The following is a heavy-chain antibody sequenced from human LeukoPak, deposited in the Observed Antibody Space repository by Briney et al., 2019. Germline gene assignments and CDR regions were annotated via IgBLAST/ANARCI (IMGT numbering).Heavy chain of an antibody. V-gene: IGHV4-38-2*01. D-gene: IGHD3-10*01. CDR3: ARLPATMVRGVADY. Sequence: SETLSLTCSVSGYSISSGNYWGWIRLPPGKGLQWTGSIYHSGSTYYNPSLKSRVTISVDTSKNQFSLKLSSVTAADTAVYYCARLPATMVRGVADYWGQGTLVTVSS. CDR2: IYHSGST. J-gene: IGHJ4*02. CDR1: GYSISSGNY.